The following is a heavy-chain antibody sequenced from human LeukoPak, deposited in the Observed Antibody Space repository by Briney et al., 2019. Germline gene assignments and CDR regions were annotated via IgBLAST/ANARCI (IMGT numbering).Heavy chain of an antibody. CDR3: ASGAEGWNY. V-gene: IGHV3-13*01. Sequence: GGSLRLSCAASGFTFSSYDMHWVRQVTGKGLEWVSGIGKSGRTYYAGSVKGRFTISRENAKSSLYLQMNDLRAGDTAVYYCASGAEGWNYWGQGTLVTVSS. CDR1: GFTFSSYD. D-gene: IGHD2-15*01. CDR2: IGKSGRT. J-gene: IGHJ4*02.